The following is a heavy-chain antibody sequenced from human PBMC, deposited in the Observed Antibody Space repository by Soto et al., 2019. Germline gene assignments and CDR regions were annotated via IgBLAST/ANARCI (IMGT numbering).Heavy chain of an antibody. CDR3: TRQSYWILFF. CDR1: GDSVSRTSAA. J-gene: IGHJ4*02. V-gene: IGHV6-1*01. D-gene: IGHD2-2*03. Sequence: SQTLSLTCAISGDSVSRTSAAWHWVRQSPSRGLEWLGRTYYRSKWYNDYAASVEGRISINPDTSKNQFSLQLNSVTPEDTAVYYCTRQSYWILFFWCQGTLVTVSS. CDR2: TYYRSKWYN.